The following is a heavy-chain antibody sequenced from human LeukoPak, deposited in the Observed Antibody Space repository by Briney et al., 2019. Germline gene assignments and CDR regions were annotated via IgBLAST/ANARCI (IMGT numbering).Heavy chain of an antibody. CDR1: GFPFSSYA. D-gene: IGHD5-18*01. CDR3: AFLGVDTAMVPLSYYYGMDV. CDR2: ISSTSGST. J-gene: IGHJ6*02. Sequence: PGGSLRLSCAASGFPFSSYAMSWVRQAPGKGLQCVSSISSTSGSTFYADSVKGRFTIYRDNSKNTVYLQMNSLRAEDTAVYYCAFLGVDTAMVPLSYYYGMDVWGQGTTVTVSS. V-gene: IGHV3-23*01.